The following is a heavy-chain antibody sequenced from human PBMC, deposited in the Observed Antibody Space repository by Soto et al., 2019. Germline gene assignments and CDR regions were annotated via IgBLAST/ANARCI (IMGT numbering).Heavy chain of an antibody. V-gene: IGHV3-7*01. Sequence: GGSLRLSCAASGFTFSAYWMSWVRQAPGKGLEWVASIKQDGSEKYHVDSVKGRFTISTDNAKNSLYLQMNSLRVEYTALYYCARIYRTDCSGGSCGFDYWGQGTLVTVSS. D-gene: IGHD2-15*01. CDR1: GFTFSAYW. CDR3: ARIYRTDCSGGSCGFDY. CDR2: IKQDGSEK. J-gene: IGHJ4*02.